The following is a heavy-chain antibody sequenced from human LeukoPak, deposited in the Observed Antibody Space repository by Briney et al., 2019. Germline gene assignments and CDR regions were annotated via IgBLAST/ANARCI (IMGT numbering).Heavy chain of an antibody. CDR1: GGSISSGGYY. V-gene: IGHV4-30-2*01. CDR3: ARQIHGYSTSFDY. Sequence: PSETLSLTCTVSGGSISSGGYYWSWIRQPPGKGLEWIGYIHHSGSTYYNPSLKSRVTISVDRSKNQFSLKLSSVTAADTAVYYCARQIHGYSTSFDYWGQGTLVTVSS. CDR2: IHHSGST. D-gene: IGHD6-13*01. J-gene: IGHJ4*02.